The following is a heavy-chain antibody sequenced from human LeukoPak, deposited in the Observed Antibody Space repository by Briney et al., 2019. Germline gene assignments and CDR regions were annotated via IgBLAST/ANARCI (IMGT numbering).Heavy chain of an antibody. V-gene: IGHV3-7*01. D-gene: IGHD3-22*01. CDR1: GFTFRTYW. CDR2: INYDGGEV. J-gene: IGHJ4*01. Sequence: SGGSLRLSCVASGFTFRTYWMNWFRRAPGKGLEWVGNINYDGGEVNYVDSVKGRFTISRDNAKDSLYLQMNSLRAEDTAMYYCATDRKSYDWSDYRFHYWGQGALVTVSS. CDR3: ATDRKSYDWSDYRFHY.